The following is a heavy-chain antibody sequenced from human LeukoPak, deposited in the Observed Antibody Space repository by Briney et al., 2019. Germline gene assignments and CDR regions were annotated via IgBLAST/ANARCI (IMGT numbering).Heavy chain of an antibody. D-gene: IGHD3-10*01. V-gene: IGHV4-39*01. CDR2: IYYSGST. CDR1: GGSISSSSYY. CDR3: ARHQSTYYYGSGSYYTNSPFDY. J-gene: IGHJ4*02. Sequence: SETLSLTCTVSGGSISSSSYYWGWLRQPPGKGLEWSGSIYYSGSTYYNPSLKSRVTISVDTSKNQFSLKLSSVTAADTAVYYSARHQSTYYYGSGSYYTNSPFDYWGQGTLVTVSS.